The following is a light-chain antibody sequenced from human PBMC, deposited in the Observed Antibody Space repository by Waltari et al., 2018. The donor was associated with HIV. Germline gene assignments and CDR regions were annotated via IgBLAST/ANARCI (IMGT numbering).Light chain of an antibody. CDR1: ESVGSC. CDR2: GVS. V-gene: IGKV3-15*01. J-gene: IGKJ1*01. Sequence: EIVMTQSPVALSVSPGDRVTLSCRASESVGSCFAWSQQRPGQGPSLLMYGVSTRASGVSARFSGSGSGTEVNLTITSLQSDDSAIYFCQQFYYWPRTFGQGTKVEVK. CDR3: QQFYYWPRT.